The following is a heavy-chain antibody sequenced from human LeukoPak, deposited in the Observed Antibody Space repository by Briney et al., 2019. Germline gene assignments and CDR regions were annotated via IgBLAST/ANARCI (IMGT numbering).Heavy chain of an antibody. J-gene: IGHJ4*02. CDR1: GFTFSSYA. V-gene: IGHV3-23*01. D-gene: IGHD1-26*01. CDR3: AKDTDSSGSYYWGY. Sequence: PGGSLRLSCAASGFTFSSYAMSWVHQAPGKGLEWVSAISGSGGSTYYADSVKGRFTISRDNSKNTLYLQMNSLRAEDTAVYYCAKDTDSSGSYYWGYWGQGTLVTVSS. CDR2: ISGSGGST.